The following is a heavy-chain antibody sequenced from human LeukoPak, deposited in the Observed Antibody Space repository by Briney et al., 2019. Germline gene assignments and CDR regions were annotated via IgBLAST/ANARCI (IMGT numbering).Heavy chain of an antibody. CDR3: ARGVGYNSFSVGY. J-gene: IGHJ4*02. CDR1: GASFSGYY. Sequence: PSETLSLTCAVYGASFSGYYWSWIRQPPGKGLEWIGEINHSGSTNYNPSLKSRVTISVDTSKNQFSLKLSSVTAADTAVYYCARGVGYNSFSVGYWGQGTLVTVSS. CDR2: INHSGST. V-gene: IGHV4-34*01. D-gene: IGHD5-24*01.